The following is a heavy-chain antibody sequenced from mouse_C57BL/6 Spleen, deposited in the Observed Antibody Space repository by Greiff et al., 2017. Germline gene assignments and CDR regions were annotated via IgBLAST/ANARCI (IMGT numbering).Heavy chain of an antibody. CDR3: ASEKKLGRGTNYLDY. Sequence: EVQLHQSGPELVKPGASVKISCKASGYSFTDYKMNWVKQSNGKSLEWIGVINPNYGTTSYTQKVKGKATLTVDQSSSTAYMQLNRLTSEDSAVYYCASEKKLGRGTNYLDYWGQGTTLTVAS. J-gene: IGHJ2*01. CDR2: INPNYGTT. D-gene: IGHD4-1*01. V-gene: IGHV1-39*01. CDR1: GYSFTDYK.